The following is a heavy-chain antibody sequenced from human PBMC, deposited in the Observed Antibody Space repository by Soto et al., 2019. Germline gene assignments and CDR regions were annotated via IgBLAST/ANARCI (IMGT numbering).Heavy chain of an antibody. CDR2: IYWDDDK. CDR1: GFSLTTRGVG. J-gene: IGHJ4*02. CDR3: AHRILRTVFGLVTTTAIYFDF. Sequence: QITLNESGPTVVKPAETLTLTCTFSGFSLTTRGVGVGWIRQSPGKAPEWLALIYWDDDKRYSASLKSRLTITKDTSKNQVVLTMASVDPADTATYYCAHRILRTVFGLVTTTAIYFDFWGQGTPVVVSS. V-gene: IGHV2-5*02. D-gene: IGHD3-3*01.